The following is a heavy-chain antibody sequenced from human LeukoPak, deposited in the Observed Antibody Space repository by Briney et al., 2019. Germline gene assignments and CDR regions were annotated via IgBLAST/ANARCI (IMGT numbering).Heavy chain of an antibody. V-gene: IGHV3-48*03. CDR3: ARGRRLAHWYFDL. Sequence: GGSLRLSCAASGFTFSSYEMNWVRQAPGKGLEWVSYISSSGSTIYYADSVKGRFTISRDNAKNSLYLQMNSLRAEDTALYYCARGRRLAHWYFDLWGRGTLVTVSS. D-gene: IGHD3-9*01. CDR1: GFTFSSYE. J-gene: IGHJ2*01. CDR2: ISSSGSTI.